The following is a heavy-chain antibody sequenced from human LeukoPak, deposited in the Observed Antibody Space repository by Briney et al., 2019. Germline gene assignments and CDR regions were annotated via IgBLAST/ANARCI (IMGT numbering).Heavy chain of an antibody. Sequence: ASVKVSCKASGYTFTGYYMHWVRQAPGQGLEWMGWISAYNGNTNYAQKLQGRVTMTTDTSTSTAYMELRSLRSDDTAVYYCARVGGSYSRYNWFDPWGQGTLVTVSS. CDR1: GYTFTGYY. V-gene: IGHV1-18*04. CDR2: ISAYNGNT. CDR3: ARVGGSYSRYNWFDP. D-gene: IGHD1-26*01. J-gene: IGHJ5*02.